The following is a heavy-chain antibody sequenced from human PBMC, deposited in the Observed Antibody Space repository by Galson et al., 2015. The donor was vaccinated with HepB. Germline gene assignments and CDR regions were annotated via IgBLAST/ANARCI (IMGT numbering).Heavy chain of an antibody. CDR3: VKDLTYYYGSGISRAYGLDV. V-gene: IGHV3-43*01. D-gene: IGHD3-10*01. Sequence: SLRLSCAASGFTFDDYTMHWVRQAPGKGLEWVSLISWDGVTTYYADSVKDRFTVSRDNSKHSLFLQMNSLRTQDTALYYCVKDLTYYYGSGISRAYGLDVWGQGTPVTVAS. CDR1: GFTFDDYT. CDR2: ISWDGVTT. J-gene: IGHJ6*02.